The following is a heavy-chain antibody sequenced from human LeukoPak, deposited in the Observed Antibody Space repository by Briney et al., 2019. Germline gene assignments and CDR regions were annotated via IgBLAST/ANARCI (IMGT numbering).Heavy chain of an antibody. V-gene: IGHV3-53*01. CDR2: IYAGGNA. J-gene: IGHJ3*02. CDR3: ARALGSGITKSGHDAFDM. CDR1: GFTVSSNY. Sequence: GGALRLSCAASGFTVSSNYMTWVRQAPGKGLQWVSVIYAGGNAYYADSAKGRFTISTDNSKNTAYLQMNSLRVEDTAIYYCARALGSGITKSGHDAFDMWGQGTMVTVSS. D-gene: IGHD6-19*01.